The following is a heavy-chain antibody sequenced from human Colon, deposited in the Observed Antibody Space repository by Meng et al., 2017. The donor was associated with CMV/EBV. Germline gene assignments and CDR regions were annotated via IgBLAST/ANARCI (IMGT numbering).Heavy chain of an antibody. Sequence: GESLKISCVTSGFTFSAYNMDWVRQTPERGLEWVASITGNTDYIHYAASVTGRFTISRDNAKNSLSLQMNALRAEDTGVYFCARDPSFSSHVPYFDYWGQGTLVTVSS. J-gene: IGHJ4*02. D-gene: IGHD6-13*01. V-gene: IGHV3-21*01. CDR2: ITGNTDYI. CDR3: ARDPSFSSHVPYFDY. CDR1: GFTFSAYN.